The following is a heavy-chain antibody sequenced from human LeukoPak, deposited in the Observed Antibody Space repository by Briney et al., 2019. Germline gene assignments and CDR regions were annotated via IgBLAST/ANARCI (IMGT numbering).Heavy chain of an antibody. D-gene: IGHD5-18*01. CDR1: GDSISSYF. CDR3: ARGRGYNYAFPFDY. J-gene: IGHJ4*02. CDR2: IFTSGRT. Sequence: PETLSLTCTVSGDSISSYFWSWIRQPAGKGLEWIGRIFTSGRTNYNPSLKSRVTMSLDTSKNQFSLKLTSVTAADTAVYYCARGRGYNYAFPFDYWGQGTLVTVSS. V-gene: IGHV4-4*07.